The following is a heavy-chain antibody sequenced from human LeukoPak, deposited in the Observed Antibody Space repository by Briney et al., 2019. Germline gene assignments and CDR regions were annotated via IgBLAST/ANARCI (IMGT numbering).Heavy chain of an antibody. CDR3: AKASGYSGPDPLDY. CDR1: GFTFSSYG. V-gene: IGHV3-30*02. J-gene: IGHJ4*02. Sequence: PGGSLRLSCAASGFTFSSYGMHWVRQAPGKGLEWVAVIWYDGSNKYYADSVKGRFTISRDNSKNTLYLQMNSLRPEDTALYYCAKASGYSGPDPLDYWGRGTLVTVSS. CDR2: IWYDGSNK. D-gene: IGHD5-12*01.